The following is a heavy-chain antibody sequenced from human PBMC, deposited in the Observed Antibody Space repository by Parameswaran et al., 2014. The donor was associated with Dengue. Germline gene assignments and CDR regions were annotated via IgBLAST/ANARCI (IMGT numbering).Heavy chain of an antibody. J-gene: IGHJ6*02. CDR3: ARDQGYCSSTSCYIDYYYYYYGMDV. D-gene: IGHD2-2*01. V-gene: IGHV3-11*01. CDR2: ISSSGSTI. Sequence: VRQGSRKGLEWVSHISSSGSTIYYADSVKGRFTISRDNAKNSLYLQMNSLRAEDTAVYYCARDQGYCSSTSCYIDYYYYYYGMDVWGQGTTVTVSS.